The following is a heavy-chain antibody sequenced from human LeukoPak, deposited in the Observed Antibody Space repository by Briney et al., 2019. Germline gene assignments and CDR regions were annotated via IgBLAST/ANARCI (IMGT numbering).Heavy chain of an antibody. CDR1: GGTLSSYA. D-gene: IGHD2-2*02. J-gene: IGHJ5*02. CDR2: IIPIFGTA. CDR3: ARAKSCSSTSCYTLLGDSFDP. Sequence: SVKVSCTASGGTLSSYAISWVRQAPGQGLEWMGGIIPIFGTANYAQKFQGRVTITADESTSTAYMELSSLRSEDTAVYYCARAKSCSSTSCYTLLGDSFDPWGQGTLVTVSS. V-gene: IGHV1-69*01.